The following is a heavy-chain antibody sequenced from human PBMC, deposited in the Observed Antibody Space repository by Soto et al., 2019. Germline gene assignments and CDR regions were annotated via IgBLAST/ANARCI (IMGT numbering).Heavy chain of an antibody. CDR2: ISGSGGST. V-gene: IGHV3-23*01. J-gene: IGHJ6*03. CDR3: APDHALRYFDWLPNQTPYYYDMDV. CDR1: GFTFSSYA. Sequence: EVQLLESGGGLVQPGGSLRLSCAASGFTFSSYAMNWVRQAPGKGLEWVSAISGSGGSTYYADSVKGRFTISRDNSKNMLSRQINSLRAEDTDVYYCAPDHALRYFDWLPNQTPYYYDMDVWGKGTTVTVSS. D-gene: IGHD3-9*01.